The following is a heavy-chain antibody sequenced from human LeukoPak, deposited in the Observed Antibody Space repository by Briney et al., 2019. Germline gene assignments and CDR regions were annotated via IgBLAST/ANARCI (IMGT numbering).Heavy chain of an antibody. CDR1: GFTFSNYY. J-gene: IGHJ5*02. D-gene: IGHD2-21*02. Sequence: GGSLRLSCAASGFTFSNYYMNWVRQAPEKGLEWISSISGSGYTYYADSVKGRFTISRDNAKNPLYLQMNSLRADDTAMYYCVRIPNTANFPNWFDPWGQGTLVTVSS. CDR2: ISGSGYT. V-gene: IGHV3-69-1*01. CDR3: VRIPNTANFPNWFDP.